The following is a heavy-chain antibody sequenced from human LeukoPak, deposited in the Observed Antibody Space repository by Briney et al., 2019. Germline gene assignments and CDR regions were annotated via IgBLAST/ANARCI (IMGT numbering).Heavy chain of an antibody. CDR3: ARDKAVTTELTQYFQH. J-gene: IGHJ1*01. CDR2: MNTHSGNT. D-gene: IGHD4-11*01. V-gene: IGHV1-8*03. CDR1: GYTFTSLD. Sequence: GASVKVSCKTSGYTFTSLDINWVRQASGQGLGWMGWMNTHSGNTGYAQKFQGRVTITRNTSISTVYMELRSLTSDDTAVYYCARDKAVTTELTQYFQHWGQGTLVTVSS.